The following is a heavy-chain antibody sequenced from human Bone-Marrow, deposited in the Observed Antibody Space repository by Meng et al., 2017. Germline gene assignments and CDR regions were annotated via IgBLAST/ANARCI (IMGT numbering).Heavy chain of an antibody. CDR2: INHSGST. D-gene: IGHD4-11*01. CDR1: GGSFSDYY. V-gene: IGHV4-34*01. J-gene: IGHJ4*02. CDR3: ARGPTTMAHDFDY. Sequence: QVQLQQWGAGLLKPSETLSLTCVVSGGSFSDYYWSWIRQPPGKGLEWIGEINHSGSTNYNPSLESRATISVDTSQNNLSLKLSSVTAADSAVYYWARGPTTMAHDFDYWGQGTLVTVSS.